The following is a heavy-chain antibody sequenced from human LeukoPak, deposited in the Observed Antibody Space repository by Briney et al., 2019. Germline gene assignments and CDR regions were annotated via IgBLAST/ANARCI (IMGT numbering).Heavy chain of an antibody. CDR1: GGSLSSYY. CDR2: IYYSGST. CDR3: ASVGIAGFDY. Sequence: PSETLSLTCTGSGGSLSSYYWSWIRQPPGKGLEGIGYIYYSGSTYYNPSLNSRVTISVDTSKNQFSLTLSSVTAADTAVYYCASVGIAGFDYWGQGTLVTVSS. V-gene: IGHV4-59*01. J-gene: IGHJ4*02. D-gene: IGHD2-15*01.